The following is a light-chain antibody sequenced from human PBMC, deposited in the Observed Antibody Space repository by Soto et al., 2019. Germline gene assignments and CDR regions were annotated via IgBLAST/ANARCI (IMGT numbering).Light chain of an antibody. V-gene: IGLV2-14*03. J-gene: IGLJ1*01. CDR1: RLDVGGYNY. CDR3: CSYVSSKTYL. Sequence: QSVLTQPASVSGSPGQSITISCTGTRLDVGGYNYVSWYQQQPGKAPKLIIYEVTNRPSGVSDRFSGSKSDNTASLTISGLQTEDEADYYCCSYVSSKTYLFGTGTKVTLL. CDR2: EVT.